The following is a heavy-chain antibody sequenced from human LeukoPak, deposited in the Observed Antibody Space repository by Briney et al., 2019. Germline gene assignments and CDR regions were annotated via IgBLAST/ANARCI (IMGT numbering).Heavy chain of an antibody. J-gene: IGHJ6*03. CDR1: GGSISSYY. CDR3: ARGAGDILTGYYYYYMDV. D-gene: IGHD3-9*01. CDR2: IYYSGST. V-gene: IGHV4-59*01. Sequence: PSETLSLTCTVSGGSISSYYGSWIRQPPGKGLEWIGYIYYSGSTNYNPSLKSRVTISVDTSKNQFSLKLSSVTAADTAVYYCARGAGDILTGYYYYYMDVWGKGTTVTVSS.